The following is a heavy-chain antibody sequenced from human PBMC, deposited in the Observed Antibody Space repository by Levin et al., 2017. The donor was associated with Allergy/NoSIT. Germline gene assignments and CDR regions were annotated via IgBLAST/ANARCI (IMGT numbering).Heavy chain of an antibody. V-gene: IGHV3-30-3*01. CDR3: TRDWGIRVLMGAFDI. Sequence: GESLKISCAASEFTFSSYSMNWVRQAPGKGLEWVAVISYDGSNKYYADSVKGRFTISRDNSRNTLYLQMNSLRAEDTAVYYCTRDWGIRVLMGAFDIWGQGTMVTVSS. CDR2: ISYDGSNK. D-gene: IGHD3-16*01. CDR1: EFTFSSYS. J-gene: IGHJ3*02.